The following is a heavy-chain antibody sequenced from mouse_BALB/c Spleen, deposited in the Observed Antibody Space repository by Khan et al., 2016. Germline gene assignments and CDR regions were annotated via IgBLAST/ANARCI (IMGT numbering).Heavy chain of an antibody. V-gene: IGHV3-6*02. CDR2: ISYDGSN. CDR1: GYSITSGYY. J-gene: IGHJ4*01. D-gene: IGHD1-1*01. CDR3: AIYYSGSSYYYYAMDY. Sequence: EVKLLESGPGLVKPSQSLSLTCSVTGYSITSGYYWNWIRQFPGNKLEWMGYISYDGSNNYNPSLKNRISITRDTSKNQFFLKLKSVTTEDTATYYCAIYYSGSSYYYYAMDYWGQGTSVTVSS.